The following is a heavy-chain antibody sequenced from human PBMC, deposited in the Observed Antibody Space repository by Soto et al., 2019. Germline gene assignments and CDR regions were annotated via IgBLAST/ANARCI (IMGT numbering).Heavy chain of an antibody. D-gene: IGHD3-3*01. CDR2: INPNSGGT. Sequence: ASVKVSCKASGYTFTGYYMHWVRQAPGQGLEWMGWINPNSGGTNYAQKFQGWVTMTRDTSISTAYMELSRLRSDDTAVYYCARGVTIFGVVTTRFDYWGQGTLVTVSS. CDR3: ARGVTIFGVVTTRFDY. J-gene: IGHJ4*02. CDR1: GYTFTGYY. V-gene: IGHV1-2*04.